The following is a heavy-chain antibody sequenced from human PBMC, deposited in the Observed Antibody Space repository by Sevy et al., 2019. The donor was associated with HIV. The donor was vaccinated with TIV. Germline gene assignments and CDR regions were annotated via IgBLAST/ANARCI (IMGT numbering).Heavy chain of an antibody. CDR1: GFTFSSYS. CDR2: ISSSSSYI. J-gene: IGHJ4*02. CDR3: ARDTAAAGYDYFDY. Sequence: GESLKISCAASGFTFSSYSMNWVRQAPGKGLEWVSSISSSSSYIYYADSVKGRFTISRDNAKNSLYLQMNSLRAEDTAVYYCARDTAAAGYDYFDYWGQGTLVTVSS. D-gene: IGHD6-13*01. V-gene: IGHV3-21*01.